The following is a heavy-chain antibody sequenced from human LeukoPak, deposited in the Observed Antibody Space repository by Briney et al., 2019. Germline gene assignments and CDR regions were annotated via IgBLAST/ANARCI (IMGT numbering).Heavy chain of an antibody. D-gene: IGHD3-22*01. V-gene: IGHV4-59*01. CDR1: GGSISSYY. CDR3: ARRSYDSSGYYGDYGMDV. J-gene: IGHJ6*02. CDR2: IYYSGST. Sequence: SETLSLTCTVSGGSISSYYWSWIRQPPGKRLEWIGYIYYSGSTNYNPSLKSRVTISVDTSKNQFSLKLSSVTAADTAVYYCARRSYDSSGYYGDYGMDVWGQGTTVTVSS.